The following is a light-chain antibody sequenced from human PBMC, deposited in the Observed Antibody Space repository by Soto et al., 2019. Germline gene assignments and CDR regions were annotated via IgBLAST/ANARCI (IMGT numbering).Light chain of an antibody. Sequence: EIVMTQSPGTLSVSPGGGATLSCRASQSVPSNLAWYQQKGGQAPRLLIYGTSTRATGVPARFSGSGSGTEFTLTIRSLQSEDFAVYYCQQYNNWPYTFGQGTKLEIK. CDR2: GTS. V-gene: IGKV3-15*01. CDR1: QSVPSN. CDR3: QQYNNWPYT. J-gene: IGKJ2*01.